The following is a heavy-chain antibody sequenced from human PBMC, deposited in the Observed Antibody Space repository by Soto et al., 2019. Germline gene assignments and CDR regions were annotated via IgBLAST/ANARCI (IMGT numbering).Heavy chain of an antibody. CDR1: GFTFSTYP. V-gene: IGHV3-30-3*01. CDR3: AGDRGSTGWDP. Sequence: QVQLVESGGGVVQPGRSLSLSCAASGFTFSTYPIHWVRQAPGKGLEWLAMISYDGSQKYYADSVKGRFTISRDNSKNMVYLEMNSLRDEDTAIYYCAGDRGSTGWDPWGQGTLVTVSS. CDR2: ISYDGSQK. D-gene: IGHD6-19*01. J-gene: IGHJ5*02.